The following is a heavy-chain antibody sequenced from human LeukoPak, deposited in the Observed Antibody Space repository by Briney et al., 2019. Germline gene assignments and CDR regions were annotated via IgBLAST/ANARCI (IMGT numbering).Heavy chain of an antibody. V-gene: IGHV3-23*01. CDR3: AKGDTYYDLLTCFDF. D-gene: IGHD3-9*01. CDR2: FSASSTST. CDR1: GFDFSSYG. Sequence: GGSLRLSCATSGFDFSSYGMSWVRQSPGKGLEWVSTFSASSTSTYYADSVKGRFTISRDNSKNTLYLQMNSLRDEDTAVYYCAKGDTYYDLLTCFDFWGPGTLVTVSS. J-gene: IGHJ4*02.